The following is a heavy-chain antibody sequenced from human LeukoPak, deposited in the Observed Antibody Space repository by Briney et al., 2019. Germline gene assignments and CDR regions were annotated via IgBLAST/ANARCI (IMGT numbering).Heavy chain of an antibody. CDR2: INHNSGGT. CDR1: GYTSTGYY. Sequence: ASVKVSCKASGYTSTGYYMHWVRQAPGQGLEWMGWINHNSGGTNYAQKFQGRVTMTRDTSISTAYMELSRLRSDDTAVYYCASPVRGLRYFDWLLPLDYWGQGTLVTVSS. J-gene: IGHJ4*02. V-gene: IGHV1-2*02. D-gene: IGHD3-9*01. CDR3: ASPVRGLRYFDWLLPLDY.